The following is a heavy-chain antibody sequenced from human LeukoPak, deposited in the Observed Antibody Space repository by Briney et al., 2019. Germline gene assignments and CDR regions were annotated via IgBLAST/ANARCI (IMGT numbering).Heavy chain of an antibody. CDR3: AREGREQRLFPDNWFDP. CDR2: ILPILGTS. J-gene: IGHJ5*02. D-gene: IGHD6-25*01. V-gene: IGHV1-69*05. CDR1: GGTFSTNG. Sequence: GASVKVSCKASGGTFSTNGISWVRQAPGQGLEWMGGILPILGTSNYAQNFQGRVTITTDESTTTVYMEMSSLTSDDTAVYYCAREGREQRLFPDNWFDPWGQGTLVTVSS.